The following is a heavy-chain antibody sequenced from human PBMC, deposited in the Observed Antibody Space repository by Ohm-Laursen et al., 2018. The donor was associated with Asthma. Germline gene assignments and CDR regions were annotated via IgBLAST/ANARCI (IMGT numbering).Heavy chain of an antibody. CDR3: ARPFKTHDHGDYRNFWYFDL. CDR1: GYTFTNYD. J-gene: IGHJ2*01. D-gene: IGHD4-17*01. CDR2: MNPNSGKT. V-gene: IGHV1-8*02. Sequence: ASVKVSCKASGYTFTNYDIHWVRQAPGQGLEWMGWMNPNSGKTGYAQKFQGRVIMTRNTAISTAYMEQSSLKSEDTAVYYCARPFKTHDHGDYRNFWYFDLWGRGTLVTVSS.